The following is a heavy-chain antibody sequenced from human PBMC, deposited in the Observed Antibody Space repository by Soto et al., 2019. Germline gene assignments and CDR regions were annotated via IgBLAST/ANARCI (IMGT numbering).Heavy chain of an antibody. J-gene: IGHJ6*02. Sequence: QVQLQESGPGLVKPSETLSLTCTVSGGYISSYYWSWMRQAPGKGLEWIGYIHYSGSTNYNPSLKSRVTISVETSKNQFSLKLSSVTAADTAVYYCARSYDSSGYYRGGYYYAMDVWGQGTTVTVSS. V-gene: IGHV4-59*01. CDR1: GGYISSYY. CDR2: IHYSGST. CDR3: ARSYDSSGYYRGGYYYAMDV. D-gene: IGHD3-22*01.